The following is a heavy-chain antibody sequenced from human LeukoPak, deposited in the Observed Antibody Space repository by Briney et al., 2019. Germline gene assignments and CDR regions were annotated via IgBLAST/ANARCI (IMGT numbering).Heavy chain of an antibody. D-gene: IGHD1-26*01. CDR1: GYTFTSYD. J-gene: IGHJ6*03. CDR2: MNPNNGNT. V-gene: IGHV1-8*01. Sequence: ASVKVSFKASGYTFTSYDVNWVRPATGQGLEWMGWMNPNNGNTGYAQKFQGRVTVTRITSISTAYMELSSLRSGDTAVYYCARGKPIVGANSYYYYMDVWGKGTTVAVSS. CDR3: ARGKPIVGANSYYYYMDV.